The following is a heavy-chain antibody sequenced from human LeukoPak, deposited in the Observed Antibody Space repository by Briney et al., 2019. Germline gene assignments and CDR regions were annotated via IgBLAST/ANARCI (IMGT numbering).Heavy chain of an antibody. J-gene: IGHJ4*02. CDR2: ISYDGSNK. CDR3: ARGGAKPGVVIDY. V-gene: IGHV3-30*04. D-gene: IGHD2-2*01. CDR1: GFTFSSYA. Sequence: GGSLRLSCAASGFTFSSYAMHWVRQAPGKGLEWVAVISYDGSNKYYADSVKGRFTISRDNSKNTLYLQMNSLRAEDTAVYYCARGGAKPGVVIDYWGQGTLATVSS.